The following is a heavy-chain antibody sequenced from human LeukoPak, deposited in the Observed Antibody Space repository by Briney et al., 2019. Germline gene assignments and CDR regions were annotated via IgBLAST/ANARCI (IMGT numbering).Heavy chain of an antibody. V-gene: IGHV6-1*01. CDR2: TYYRSKWYN. Sequence: PSQTLSLTCALCGDXLSSKSAAWNWLRQSPSRGLEWLGWTYYRSKWYNDYAVSLKSRITINPDTSKNQFSLQLNSVTPEDTAVYYCEREREAGSNYDAFDIWGQGTKVTVSS. CDR1: GDXLSSKSAA. D-gene: IGHD1-14*01. CDR3: EREREAGSNYDAFDI. J-gene: IGHJ3*02.